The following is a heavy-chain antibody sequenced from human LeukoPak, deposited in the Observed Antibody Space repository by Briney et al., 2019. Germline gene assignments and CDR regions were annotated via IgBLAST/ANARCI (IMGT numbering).Heavy chain of an antibody. Sequence: SGPTLVKPTQTLTLTCTFSGFSLNTSGVGVAWIRQPPRKALEWLSLIFWDDDKRFSPSLENRLTITKDTSNNQVVLRMTTMNPLDPGTYYCVHKNPLSFYRDGDVLSGVGFGAFDFWGQGMLVTVSS. J-gene: IGHJ3*01. CDR3: VHKNPLSFYRDGDVLSGVGFGAFDF. D-gene: IGHD1-26*01. V-gene: IGHV2-5*02. CDR1: GFSLNTSGVG. CDR2: IFWDDDK.